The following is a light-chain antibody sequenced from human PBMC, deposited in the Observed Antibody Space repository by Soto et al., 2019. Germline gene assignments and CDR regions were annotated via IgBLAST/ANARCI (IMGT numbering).Light chain of an antibody. Sequence: ELVLTQSPAPLSLSPGERAALSCRASHSVGSNLAWYQQKPGQAPLLLNYDASNRATGIKARFSASGSGTDFTLTISSLEPEDFAVYICEHRTNWPPVTFGHGTGLESK. CDR2: DAS. CDR3: EHRTNWPPVT. V-gene: IGKV3-11*01. CDR1: HSVGSN. J-gene: IGKJ5*01.